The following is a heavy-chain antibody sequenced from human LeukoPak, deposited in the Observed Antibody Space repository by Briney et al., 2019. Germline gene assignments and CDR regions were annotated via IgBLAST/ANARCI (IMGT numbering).Heavy chain of an antibody. CDR2: ISAYNGNT. CDR3: ARDWGYTERFRFDY. D-gene: IGHD5-18*01. CDR1: GYTFTSYG. Sequence: ASVKVSCKASGYTFTSYGISWVRQAPGQGLEWMGWISAYNGNTNYAQKLQGRVTMTTDTSTSTAYMELRSLRSDDTAVYCCARDWGYTERFRFDYWGQGTLVTVSS. J-gene: IGHJ4*02. V-gene: IGHV1-18*01.